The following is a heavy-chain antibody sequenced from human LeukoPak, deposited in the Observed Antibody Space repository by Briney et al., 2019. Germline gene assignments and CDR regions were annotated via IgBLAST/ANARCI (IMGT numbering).Heavy chain of an antibody. J-gene: IGHJ5*02. D-gene: IGHD6-19*01. Sequence: ASVKVSCKASGYTFTSYDINWVRQATGQGLEWMGWMNPNSGNTGYAQKFQGRVTMTRNTSISTAYMELSSLRSEDTAVYYCARGVNWGSSGWHKGGWFDPWGQGTLVTVSS. CDR2: MNPNSGNT. CDR3: ARGVNWGSSGWHKGGWFDP. CDR1: GYTFTSYD. V-gene: IGHV1-8*01.